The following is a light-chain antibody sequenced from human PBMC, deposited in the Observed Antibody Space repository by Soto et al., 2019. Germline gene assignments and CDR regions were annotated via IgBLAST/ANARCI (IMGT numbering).Light chain of an antibody. CDR1: QSMSSY. Sequence: DIQMTQSPSSLSASVGDRVTITCRASQSMSSYLNWYQQQPGKAPKLLLYAASSLQSGVPSRFSGSGSGTDFTLTIRSLQPEDFATYYCQQSYSTPLTVGGGTKVDIK. CDR3: QQSYSTPLT. J-gene: IGKJ4*01. CDR2: AAS. V-gene: IGKV1-39*01.